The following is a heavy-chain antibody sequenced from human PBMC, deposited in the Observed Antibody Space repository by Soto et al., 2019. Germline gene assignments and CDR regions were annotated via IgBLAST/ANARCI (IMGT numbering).Heavy chain of an antibody. CDR2: ISPYNGNT. V-gene: IGHV1-18*01. Sequence: QVQLVQSGGEVKKPGASVKVSCKASGYTFSNFGLSWVRQAPGQGLELMGWISPYNGNTNYAQKLQGTLTMTTDTSTSTAYMELRSLISDDTAVYYCARDRLGVSVTGGGFDSWGQGTLVTVSS. D-gene: IGHD2-8*01. CDR3: ARDRLGVSVTGGGFDS. J-gene: IGHJ4*02. CDR1: GYTFSNFG.